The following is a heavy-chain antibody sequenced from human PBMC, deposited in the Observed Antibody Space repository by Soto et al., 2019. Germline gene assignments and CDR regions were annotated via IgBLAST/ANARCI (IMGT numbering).Heavy chain of an antibody. CDR1: GFTFSGYY. V-gene: IGHV3-11*01. J-gene: IGHJ4*02. CDR3: VRGTTAAGIIYCLDY. CDR2: ISSSATTI. D-gene: IGHD6-13*01. Sequence: GGSLRLSCAASGFTFSGYYMTWIRQAPGKVLEWLSYISSSATTIYYADSVKARFTISRCNAKNSVNLQMNSLRAEETADYYCVRGTTAAGIIYCLDYGRQGSLV.